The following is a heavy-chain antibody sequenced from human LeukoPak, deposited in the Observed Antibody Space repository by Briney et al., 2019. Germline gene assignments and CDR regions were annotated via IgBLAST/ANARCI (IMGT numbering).Heavy chain of an antibody. CDR3: ARVFYDILDYYGMDV. Sequence: GASVKVSCKASGYTFTGYYMHWVRQAPGQGLEWMGWINPNSGGTNYAQKFQGRVTMTRDTSISTAYMELSRLRSDDTAVYYCARVFYDILDYYGMDVWGQGTTVTVSS. CDR1: GYTFTGYY. CDR2: INPNSGGT. D-gene: IGHD3-9*01. V-gene: IGHV1-2*02. J-gene: IGHJ6*02.